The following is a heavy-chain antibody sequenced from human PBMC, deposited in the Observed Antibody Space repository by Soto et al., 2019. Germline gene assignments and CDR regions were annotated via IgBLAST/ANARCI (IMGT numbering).Heavy chain of an antibody. D-gene: IGHD3-9*01. J-gene: IGHJ3*01. CDR1: GFTVSSNY. CDR3: AKGLRYFDWPE. CDR2: IYSAGNT. V-gene: IGHV3-66*01. Sequence: GGSLRLSCAASGFTVSSNYMSWVRQAPGKGLEWISIIYSAGNTYYADSVKGRFTISRDNSKNALYLQMNSLRAEDTAVYYCAKGLRYFDWPEGGQGTMVTVSS.